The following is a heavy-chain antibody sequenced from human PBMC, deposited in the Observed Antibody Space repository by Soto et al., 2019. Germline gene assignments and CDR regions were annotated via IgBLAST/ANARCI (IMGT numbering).Heavy chain of an antibody. J-gene: IGHJ4*02. CDR3: ATEVNSSSWYFDY. CDR2: IYYSGST. D-gene: IGHD6-13*01. V-gene: IGHV4-30-4*01. CDR1: GGSISSGDYY. Sequence: SETLSLTCTVSGGSISSGDYYWSWIRQPPGKGLEWIGYIYYSGSTYYNPSLKSRVTISVDTSKNQFSLKLSSVTAADTAVYYCATEVNSSSWYFDYWGQGTLVTVSS.